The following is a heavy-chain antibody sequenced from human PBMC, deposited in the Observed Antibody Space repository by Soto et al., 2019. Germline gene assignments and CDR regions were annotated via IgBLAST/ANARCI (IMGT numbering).Heavy chain of an antibody. V-gene: IGHV1-69*01. D-gene: IGHD2-15*01. CDR3: ARDVVRSTAGDS. J-gene: IGHJ4*02. CDR1: GGSFSTSS. Sequence: QVQLVQSGTEVKEPGSSVKVSCKASGGSFSTSSFVWVRQGPGQGLEWVGGIIPIFSRTNLAQKFQGRVTFSADESTRTTYMELRSLTSEDTAIYYCARDVVRSTAGDSWGQGTLVTVSS. CDR2: IIPIFSRT.